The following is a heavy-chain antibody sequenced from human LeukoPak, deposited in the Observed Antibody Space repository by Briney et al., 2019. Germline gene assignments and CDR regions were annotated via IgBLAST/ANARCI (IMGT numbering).Heavy chain of an antibody. J-gene: IGHJ6*03. Sequence: ASVKVSCKASGYTFTDYYMHWVRQAPGQGLEWMGWSNPNSGGTNYAKKFQGSVTLTRETFNSTAYMELSRLRCDATAVYYCARDRGVDYCSGGSCSHYYYYMDVWGKGTTVTISS. CDR3: ARDRGVDYCSGGSCSHYYYYMDV. CDR2: SNPNSGGT. V-gene: IGHV1-2*02. D-gene: IGHD2-15*01. CDR1: GYTFTDYY.